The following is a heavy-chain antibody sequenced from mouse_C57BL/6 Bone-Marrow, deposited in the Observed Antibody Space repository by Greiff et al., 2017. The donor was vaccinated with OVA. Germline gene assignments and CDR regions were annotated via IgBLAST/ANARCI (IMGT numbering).Heavy chain of an antibody. V-gene: IGHV1-64*01. CDR3: ARSDLFPPAWFAY. Sequence: QVQLQQPGAELVKPGASVKLSCKASGYTFTSYWMHWVKQRPGQGLEWIGMIHPNGGSANYNEKFKGKATLTVDKSSSTAYMQLSSLTSEDSAVDYCARSDLFPPAWFAYWGQGTPVTVSA. J-gene: IGHJ3*01. CDR2: IHPNGGSA. CDR1: GYTFTSYW. D-gene: IGHD2-3*01.